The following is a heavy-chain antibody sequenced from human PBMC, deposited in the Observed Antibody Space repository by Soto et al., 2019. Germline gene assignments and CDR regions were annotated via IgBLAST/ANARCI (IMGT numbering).Heavy chain of an antibody. J-gene: IGHJ4*02. CDR3: AKDPGWSPYFFDY. CDR2: ISGSGGST. CDR1: GFTFRSYA. Sequence: PGGSLRLSCAASGFTFRSYAMNWVRQAPGKGLEWVSAISGSGGSTYYADSVKGRFTISRDNSKSALYLQMNSLRAEDTAVYYCAKDPGWSPYFFDYWGQGTLVTVSS. D-gene: IGHD2-15*01. V-gene: IGHV3-23*01.